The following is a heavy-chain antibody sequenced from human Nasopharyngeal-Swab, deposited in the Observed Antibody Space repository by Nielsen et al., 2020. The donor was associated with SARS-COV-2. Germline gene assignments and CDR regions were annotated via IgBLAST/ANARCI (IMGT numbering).Heavy chain of an antibody. J-gene: IGHJ4*02. Sequence: ASVKVSCKASGYTFTPYDITWVRQAPGQGLEWMGWSSPTNGNTNYALNFQGRVTMTADTSTNTAYMELRSLRYDDTAVYYCARDPGAATLDYWGQGSLVTVSS. CDR1: GYTFTPYD. D-gene: IGHD3-10*01. CDR3: ARDPGAATLDY. CDR2: SSPTNGNT. V-gene: IGHV1-18*04.